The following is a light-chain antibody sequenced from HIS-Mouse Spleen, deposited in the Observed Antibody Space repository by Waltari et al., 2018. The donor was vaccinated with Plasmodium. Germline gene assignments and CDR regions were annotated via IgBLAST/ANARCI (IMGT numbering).Light chain of an antibody. CDR1: QSVSSY. CDR3: QQRSNWPRVLT. Sequence: EIALTQSPATLSLSPAERATLPCRASQSVSSYLAWYQQKPGQAPRLLIYGASNTATGIPARFSGSGSGTDFTLTISSLEPEDFAVYYCQQRSNWPRVLTFGGGTKVEIK. V-gene: IGKV3-11*01. CDR2: GAS. J-gene: IGKJ4*01.